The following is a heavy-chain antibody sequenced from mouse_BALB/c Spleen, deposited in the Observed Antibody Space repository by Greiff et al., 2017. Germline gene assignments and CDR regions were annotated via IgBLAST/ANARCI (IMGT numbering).Heavy chain of an antibody. J-gene: IGHJ4*01. Sequence: VQLQQSGAELAKPGASVKMSCKASGYTFTSYWMHWVKQRPGQGLEWIGYINPSTGYTEYNQKFKDKATLTADKSSSTAYMQLSSLTSEDSAVYYCERSGMITGFYYDMDYWGQGTSVTVSS. V-gene: IGHV1-7*01. CDR3: ERSGMITGFYYDMDY. CDR2: INPSTGYT. CDR1: GYTFTSYW. D-gene: IGHD2-4*01.